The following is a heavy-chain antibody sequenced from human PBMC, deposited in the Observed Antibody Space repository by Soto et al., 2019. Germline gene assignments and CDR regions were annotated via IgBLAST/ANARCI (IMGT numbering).Heavy chain of an antibody. J-gene: IGHJ5*02. V-gene: IGHV3-30*18. CDR3: AKDRRGIAAAGYNWFAR. D-gene: IGHD6-13*01. Sequence: QVHLVESGGGVVQPGRSLRLSCAASGFTFSSYGMHWVRQAPGKGLEWVAVISYDGSNKYYADSVKGRFTISRDNSKNTLYLQMNSLRAEDTAVYYCAKDRRGIAAAGYNWFARGGQGTRVAVSS. CDR1: GFTFSSYG. CDR2: ISYDGSNK.